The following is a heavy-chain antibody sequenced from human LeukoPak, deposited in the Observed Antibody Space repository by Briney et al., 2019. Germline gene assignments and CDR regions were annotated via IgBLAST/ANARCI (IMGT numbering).Heavy chain of an antibody. Sequence: GGSLRLSCAASGFIFSNYAMHWVRQAPDKGLEWVAVISYDGSNKYYADSVKGRFTISRDNSKSTLYLQMSSLRAEDTAVYYCARDKGGSYYVDYNYYGMDVWGQGTTVTVSS. J-gene: IGHJ6*02. V-gene: IGHV3-30-3*01. CDR1: GFIFSNYA. CDR3: ARDKGGSYYVDYNYYGMDV. D-gene: IGHD1-26*01. CDR2: ISYDGSNK.